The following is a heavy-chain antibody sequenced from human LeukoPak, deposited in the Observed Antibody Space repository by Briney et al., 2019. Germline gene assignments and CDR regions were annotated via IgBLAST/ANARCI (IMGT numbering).Heavy chain of an antibody. J-gene: IGHJ4*02. Sequence: ASVKVSCMASGYTFTSYYMHWVRQAPGQGLEWMGIINPSGGSTSYAQKFQGRVTMTRDTSTSTVYMDLSSLRSEDTAVYYCARGVWFGELYTGNFDYWGQGTLVTVSP. D-gene: IGHD3-10*01. CDR3: ARGVWFGELYTGNFDY. CDR2: INPSGGST. V-gene: IGHV1-46*01. CDR1: GYTFTSYY.